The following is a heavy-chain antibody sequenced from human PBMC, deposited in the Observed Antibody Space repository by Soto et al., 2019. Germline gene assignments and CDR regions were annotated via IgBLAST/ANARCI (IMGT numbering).Heavy chain of an antibody. CDR1: GFTFTSSA. J-gene: IGHJ6*02. CDR2: IVVGSGNT. D-gene: IGHD2-15*01. V-gene: IGHV1-58*01. Sequence: ASVKVSCKASGFTFTSSAVQWVRQARGQRLEWIGWIVVGSGNTNYAQKFQERVTITRDMSTSTAYMELSSLRSEDTAVYYCAAHLSRVVAATRGLDYYYYGMDVWGQGTTVTVSS. CDR3: AAHLSRVVAATRGLDYYYYGMDV.